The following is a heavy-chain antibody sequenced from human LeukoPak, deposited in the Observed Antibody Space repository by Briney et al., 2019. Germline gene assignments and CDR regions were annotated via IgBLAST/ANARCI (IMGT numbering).Heavy chain of an antibody. J-gene: IGHJ4*02. CDR3: ARSPDSDRHDY. CDR2: IYYTGNT. V-gene: IGHV4-61*01. Sequence: PSETLSLTCTVSGGSISSSSYYWNWIRQPPGKGLEWIGYIYYTGNTNYNPSLKSRVTISVDTSKNQFSLKVTSVTGADTAVYFCARSPDSDRHDYWGQGILVIVSS. D-gene: IGHD3-9*01. CDR1: GGSISSSSYY.